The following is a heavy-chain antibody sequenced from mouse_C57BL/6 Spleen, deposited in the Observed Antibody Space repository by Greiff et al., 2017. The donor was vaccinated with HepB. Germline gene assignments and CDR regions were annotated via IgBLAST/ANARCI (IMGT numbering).Heavy chain of an antibody. CDR1: GFSLTSYG. CDR3: AKPLYDYDDYYAMDY. Sequence: QVHVKQSGPGLVQPSQSLSITCTVSGFSLTSYGVHWVRQPPGKGLEWLGVIWSGGSTDYNAAFISRLSISKDNSKSQVFCKMNSLQADDTAIYYCAKPLYDYDDYYAMDYGGQGTSVTVSS. CDR2: IWSGGST. D-gene: IGHD2-4*01. V-gene: IGHV2-4*01. J-gene: IGHJ4*01.